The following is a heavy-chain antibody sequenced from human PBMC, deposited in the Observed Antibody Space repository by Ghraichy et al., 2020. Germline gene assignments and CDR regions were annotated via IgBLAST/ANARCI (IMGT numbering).Heavy chain of an antibody. J-gene: IGHJ5*02. D-gene: IGHD1-1*01. CDR2: ISASGTYI. CDR1: GFAFSIYG. Sequence: GGSLRLSCAASGFAFSIYGMNWVRQAPGKGLEWVSFISASGTYIYYADSVKGRFTISRDNAEKSLYLEMKSLRAEDTAVYFCARDLFRELERPGWLDPWGQGTLVTVSS. V-gene: IGHV3-21*01. CDR3: ARDLFRELERPGWLDP.